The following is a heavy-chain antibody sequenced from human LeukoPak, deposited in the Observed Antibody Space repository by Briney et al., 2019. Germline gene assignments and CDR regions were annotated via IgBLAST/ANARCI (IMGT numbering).Heavy chain of an antibody. Sequence: ASVKVSCEASGYTFTSYYMHWVRQAPGQGLEWMGWINPNSGGTNYAQKFQGWVTMTRDTSISTAYMELSRLRSDDTAVYYCARDRAAAGDFDYWGQGTLVTVSS. CDR3: ARDRAAAGDFDY. CDR2: INPNSGGT. J-gene: IGHJ4*02. V-gene: IGHV1-2*04. D-gene: IGHD6-13*01. CDR1: GYTFTSYY.